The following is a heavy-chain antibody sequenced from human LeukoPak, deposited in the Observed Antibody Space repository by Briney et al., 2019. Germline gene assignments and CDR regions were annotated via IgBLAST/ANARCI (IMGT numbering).Heavy chain of an antibody. CDR1: GFTFSSYE. V-gene: IGHV3-48*03. D-gene: IGHD5-12*01. Sequence: GGSLRLSCAASGFTFSSYEMNWVRQAPGKGLEWVSYISRSGSTIYYADSVKGRFTISRDNAKNSLYLQMNSLRAEDTAVYYCARDSCATSWGNFYCYYGMDVWGQGTTVTVSS. CDR2: ISRSGSTI. CDR3: ARDSCATSWGNFYCYYGMDV. J-gene: IGHJ6*02.